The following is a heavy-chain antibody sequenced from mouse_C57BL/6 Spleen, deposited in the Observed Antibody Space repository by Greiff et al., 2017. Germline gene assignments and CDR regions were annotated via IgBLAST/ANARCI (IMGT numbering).Heavy chain of an antibody. CDR1: GFTFSDYY. Sequence: EVMLVESEGGLVQPGSSMKLSCTASGFTFSDYYMAWVRQVPEKGLEWVANINYDGSSTYYLDSLKSRFIISRDNAKNILYLQMSSLKSEDTATYYCARGDYDGAMDYWGKGTSVTVSS. V-gene: IGHV5-16*01. CDR2: INYDGSST. D-gene: IGHD2-4*01. J-gene: IGHJ4*01. CDR3: ARGDYDGAMDY.